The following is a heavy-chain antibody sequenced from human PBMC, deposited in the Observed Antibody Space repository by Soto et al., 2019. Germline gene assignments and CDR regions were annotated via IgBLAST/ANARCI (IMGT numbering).Heavy chain of an antibody. J-gene: IGHJ3*02. CDR3: ARADTSGSGRYSPFDAFDI. Sequence: SETLSLTCTVSGGPVNNYYWNWIRQSPGKEPEWIGHIDHSEITSYNPSLNSRVTISLDTSKNQISLRLNSVTAADTAVYYCARADTSGSGRYSPFDAFDIWGPGTMVSVSS. CDR1: GGPVNNYY. D-gene: IGHD3-10*01. V-gene: IGHV4-59*02. CDR2: IDHSEIT.